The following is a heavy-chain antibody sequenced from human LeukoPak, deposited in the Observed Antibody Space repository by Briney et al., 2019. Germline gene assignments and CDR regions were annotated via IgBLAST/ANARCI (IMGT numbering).Heavy chain of an antibody. CDR2: ISSSSSYI. CDR1: GFTFSSYS. D-gene: IGHD3-10*01. V-gene: IGHV3-21*01. J-gene: IGHJ5*02. CDR3: ARDRSADYGSGSYYRFGPNWFDP. Sequence: GALRLSCAASGFTFSSYSMNWVRQAPGKGLEWVSSISSSSSYIYYADSVKGRFTISRDNAKNSLYLQMNSLRAEDTAVYYCARDRSADYGSGSYYRFGPNWFDPWGQGTLVTVSS.